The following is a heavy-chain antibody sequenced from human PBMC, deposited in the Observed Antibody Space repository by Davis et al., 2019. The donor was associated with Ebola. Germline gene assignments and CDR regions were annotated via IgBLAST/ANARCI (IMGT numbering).Heavy chain of an antibody. Sequence: GESLKISCAASGFTFGDYAMHWVRQAPGKGLVWVSRISNDGRSAHYANFVKGRFTISRDNAKNTLYLQMNSLRAEDTAVYYCARDFMAVTDDYWGQGTLVTVSS. D-gene: IGHD2-21*02. J-gene: IGHJ4*02. CDR1: GFTFGDYA. V-gene: IGHV3-74*01. CDR3: ARDFMAVTDDY. CDR2: ISNDGRSA.